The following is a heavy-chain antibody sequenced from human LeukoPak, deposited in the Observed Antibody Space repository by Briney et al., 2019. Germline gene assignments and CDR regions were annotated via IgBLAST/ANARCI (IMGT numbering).Heavy chain of an antibody. CDR2: IGGSSSYI. CDR3: ARGQEYLGLHKDH. V-gene: IGHV3-21*01. CDR1: GFTFSSYN. Sequence: GGSLRLSCAASGFTFSSYNMNWVRQAPGKGLEWVASIGGSSSYIFYADSVKGRFTISRDNAKNSMYLQMNSLRAEDTAVYYCARGQEYLGLHKDHWGQGTLVTVSS. J-gene: IGHJ4*02. D-gene: IGHD5-18*01.